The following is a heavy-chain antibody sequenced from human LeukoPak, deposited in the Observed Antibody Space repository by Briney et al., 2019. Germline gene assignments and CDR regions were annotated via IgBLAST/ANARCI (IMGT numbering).Heavy chain of an antibody. Sequence: GASVKVSCKASGGTFISYAISWVRQAPGQGLEWMGWINTNTGNPTYAQGFTGRFVFSLDTSVTTAYLQISSLKPEDTAVYYCARVIKGAYYYALDVWGQGTTVTVSS. V-gene: IGHV7-4-1*02. CDR3: ARVIKGAYYYALDV. CDR2: INTNTGNP. J-gene: IGHJ6*02. CDR1: GGTFISYA.